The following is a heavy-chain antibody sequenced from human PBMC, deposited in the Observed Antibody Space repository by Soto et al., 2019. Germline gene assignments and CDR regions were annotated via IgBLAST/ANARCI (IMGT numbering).Heavy chain of an antibody. Sequence: QVQLQESGPGLVMPSETLSLTCSVSGDSISGSPYYWGWIRQPPGKRLEWIGSIFHDGYIVYTPSLKSRVTIPVDTSKNQFSLKLTSVAAADTAIYFCARLQTAVPHYWGQGILVTVSS. CDR2: IFHDGYI. V-gene: IGHV4-39*01. J-gene: IGHJ4*02. CDR1: GDSISGSPYY. CDR3: ARLQTAVPHY. D-gene: IGHD6-13*01.